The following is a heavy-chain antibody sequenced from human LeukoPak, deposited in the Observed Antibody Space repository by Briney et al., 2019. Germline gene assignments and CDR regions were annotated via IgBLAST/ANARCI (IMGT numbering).Heavy chain of an antibody. V-gene: IGHV3-53*04. D-gene: IGHD4-17*01. Sequence: GGSLRLSCAASGFTVSSNYMSRVRQAPGKGLEWVSVIYSGGSTYYADSVKGRFTISRHNSKNTLYLQMNSLRAEDTAVYYCAGAFGDSWFDYWGQGTLVTVSS. CDR2: IYSGGST. CDR3: AGAFGDSWFDY. J-gene: IGHJ4*02. CDR1: GFTVSSNY.